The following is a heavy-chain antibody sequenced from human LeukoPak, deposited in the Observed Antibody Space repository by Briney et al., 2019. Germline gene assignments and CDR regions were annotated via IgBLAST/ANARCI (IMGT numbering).Heavy chain of an antibody. CDR1: GYTFINYG. CDR2: ISAYNGNT. Sequence: ASVKVSCKASGYTFINYGISWVRQAPGQGLEWMGWISAYNGNTNYAQKLQGRVTMTTDTSTSTAYMELRSLRSDDTAVYYCARDPGVSGGPYYFDYWGQGTLVTVSS. V-gene: IGHV1-18*01. J-gene: IGHJ4*02. CDR3: ARDPGVSGGPYYFDY. D-gene: IGHD4-23*01.